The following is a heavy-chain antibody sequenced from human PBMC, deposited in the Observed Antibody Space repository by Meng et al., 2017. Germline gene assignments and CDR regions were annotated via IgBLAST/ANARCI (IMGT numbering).Heavy chain of an antibody. Sequence: ASVKVSCKASGHTFTDYYIHWVRQAPGQGLEWMGRINPNNGDTNYAQKFQGRVTMTRDTSISTAYMELSSLRSDDTAVHYCARGGNQPRSLVDYWGQGTLVTVSS. CDR3: ARGGNQPRSLVDY. CDR2: INPNNGDT. J-gene: IGHJ4*02. CDR1: GHTFTDYY. V-gene: IGHV1-2*06. D-gene: IGHD1-26*01.